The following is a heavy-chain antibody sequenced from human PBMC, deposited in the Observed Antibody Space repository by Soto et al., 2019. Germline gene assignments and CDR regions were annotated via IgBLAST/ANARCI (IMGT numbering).Heavy chain of an antibody. CDR3: ATSNAFDI. J-gene: IGHJ3*02. CDR1: GFTFSTSN. Sequence: GGSLRLSCAASGFTFSTSNMMWVRQAPGKGLEWISFISSSSAAIFYADSVRGRFTISRDNGKSSLFLQMNSLRGEDTAVYYCATSNAFDIWGQGTMVTVSS. CDR2: ISSSSAAI. V-gene: IGHV3-48*01.